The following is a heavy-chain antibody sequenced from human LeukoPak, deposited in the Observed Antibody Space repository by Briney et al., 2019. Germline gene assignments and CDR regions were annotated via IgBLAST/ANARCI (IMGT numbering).Heavy chain of an antibody. D-gene: IGHD2-15*01. V-gene: IGHV3-74*01. CDR2: IYSDGIST. Sequence: GGSLRLSCAASGFTFSSYWMHWVRQAPGKGLVWVSRIYSDGISTSYADSAKGRFTISRDNAKNTLYLQMNSLKAEDTAIYYCARSKLRYCSGGSCYASDYWGQGTLVTVSS. J-gene: IGHJ4*02. CDR1: GFTFSSYW. CDR3: ARSKLRYCSGGSCYASDY.